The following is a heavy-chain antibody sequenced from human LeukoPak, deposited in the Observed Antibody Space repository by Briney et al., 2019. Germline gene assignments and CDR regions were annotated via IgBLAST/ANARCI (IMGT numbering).Heavy chain of an antibody. CDR1: GGSISSSNW. J-gene: IGHJ5*02. V-gene: IGHV4-4*02. Sequence: SETLSLTCAVSGGSISSSNWWSWVRQPPGKGLEWIGEIYHSGSTYYNPSLKSRVTISVDTSKNQFSLKLSSVTAADTAVYYCARERDYYYDSSGRGGGAWFDPWGQGTLVTVSS. CDR2: IYHSGST. CDR3: ARERDYYYDSSGRGGGAWFDP. D-gene: IGHD3-22*01.